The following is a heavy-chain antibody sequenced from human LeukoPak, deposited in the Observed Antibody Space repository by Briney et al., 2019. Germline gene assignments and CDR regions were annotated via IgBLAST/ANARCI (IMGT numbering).Heavy chain of an antibody. Sequence: SVMVSCRTSGGSFHNYDISWVRQAPGQGLEWMGGIIPIFNTAHYAQKFQGRVTITADESTSTTYMELSSLRSEDTAVYYCARAAIGDIAAVPATIEWFDPWGQGTLVTVSS. CDR2: IIPIFNTA. J-gene: IGHJ5*02. CDR3: ARAAIGDIAAVPATIEWFDP. D-gene: IGHD2-2*01. V-gene: IGHV1-69*01. CDR1: GGSFHNYD.